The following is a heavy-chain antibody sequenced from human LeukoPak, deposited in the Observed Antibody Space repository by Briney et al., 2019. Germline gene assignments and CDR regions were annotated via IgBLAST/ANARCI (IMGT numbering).Heavy chain of an antibody. CDR3: ASGAPIPSDKYYFDY. D-gene: IGHD1-26*01. J-gene: IGHJ4*02. CDR2: ISYDGSEK. V-gene: IGHV3-30*01. CDR1: GFTFRSYA. Sequence: PGGSLRLSCAASGFTFRSYAMHWVRQAPGKGLEWVAVISYDGSEKYYADSVKGRFTTSRDNSKNTVFVQMNSLRGEDTAVYYCASGAPIPSDKYYFDYWGQGTLVTVSS.